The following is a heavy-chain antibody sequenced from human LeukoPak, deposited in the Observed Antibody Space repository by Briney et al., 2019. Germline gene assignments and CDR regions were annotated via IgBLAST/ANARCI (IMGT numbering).Heavy chain of an antibody. CDR1: GFTFSSYA. CDR3: AKAQRTIRQYFYDGMDV. CDR2: VSGSGSST. D-gene: IGHD3-9*01. V-gene: IGHV3-23*01. Sequence: PGGSLRLSCAASGFTFSSYAMSWVSQAPGKGLEWVSVVSGSGSSTYYADSVKGRFTISRDNSKNTLYLQMNSLRAEDTAVYFCAKAQRTIRQYFYDGMDVWGQGATVTVSS. J-gene: IGHJ6*02.